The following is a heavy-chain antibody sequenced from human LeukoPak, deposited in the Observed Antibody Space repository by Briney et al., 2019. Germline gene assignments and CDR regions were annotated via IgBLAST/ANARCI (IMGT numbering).Heavy chain of an antibody. Sequence: SETLSLTCTVSGGSISSSSYYWGWIRQPPGKGQEWLGSIYYSGSTYYNPSLKSRVTISVDTSKNQFSLKLSSVTAADTAVYYCARTVVNYFDYWGQGTLVTVSS. CDR2: IYYSGST. CDR3: ARTVVNYFDY. V-gene: IGHV4-39*01. CDR1: GGSISSSSYY. J-gene: IGHJ4*02.